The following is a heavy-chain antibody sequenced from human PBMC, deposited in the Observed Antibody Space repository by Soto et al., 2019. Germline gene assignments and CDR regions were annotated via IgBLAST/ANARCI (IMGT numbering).Heavy chain of an antibody. D-gene: IGHD3-22*01. J-gene: IGHJ4*02. V-gene: IGHV3-49*04. Sequence: SLRLSGTGSGFTFGDYAMSWVRQAPGKGLEWVGFIRSKAYGGTTEYAASVKGRFTISRDDSKSIAYLQMNSLKTEDTAVYYCSRALKYYYDTSGYYSGQIFDYWGQGTLVTVSS. CDR1: GFTFGDYA. CDR2: IRSKAYGGTT. CDR3: SRALKYYYDTSGYYSGQIFDY.